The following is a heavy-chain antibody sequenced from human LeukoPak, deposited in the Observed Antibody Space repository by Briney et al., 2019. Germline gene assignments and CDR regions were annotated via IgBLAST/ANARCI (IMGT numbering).Heavy chain of an antibody. J-gene: IGHJ4*02. CDR2: ITSGGST. CDR1: GFTFSNYA. CDR3: AKGSYYDSSGSFYFDY. D-gene: IGHD3-22*01. Sequence: PGGSLRLSCAASGFTFSNYAMSWVRQAPGKGLEWVSAITSGGSTYYADSVKGRFTISRDNSKNTLYVQVNSLGTEDTAAYYCAKGSYYDSSGSFYFDYWGQGTLVTVSS. V-gene: IGHV3-23*01.